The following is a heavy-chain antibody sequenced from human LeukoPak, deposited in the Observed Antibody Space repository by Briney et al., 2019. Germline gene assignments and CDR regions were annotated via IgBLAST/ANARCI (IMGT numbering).Heavy chain of an antibody. CDR3: AKDIRGSTSWYGLDY. V-gene: IGHV3-43D*03. Sequence: PGGSLRLSCAASGFTFDDYAMHWVRQAPGKGLEWVSLISWDGGSTHYADSVKSRFTISGDNSKNSLYLQVNSLRAEDTALYYCAKDIRGSTSWYGLDYWGQGTLVTVSS. CDR2: ISWDGGST. CDR1: GFTFDDYA. J-gene: IGHJ4*02. D-gene: IGHD6-13*01.